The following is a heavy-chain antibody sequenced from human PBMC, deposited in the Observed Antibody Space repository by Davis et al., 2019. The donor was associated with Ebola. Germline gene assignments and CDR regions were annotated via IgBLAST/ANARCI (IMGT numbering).Heavy chain of an antibody. D-gene: IGHD2-2*01. CDR2: INPNSGGT. Sequence: ASVKVSCKASGYTFTSYDVHWVRQAPGQGLEWMGWINPNSGGTNYAQKFQGWVTMTRDTSISTAYMELSRLRSDNTAVYYCARDPGYCSSTSCYGYGMVVWGQGTTVTVSS. V-gene: IGHV1-2*04. J-gene: IGHJ6*02. CDR3: ARDPGYCSSTSCYGYGMVV. CDR1: GYTFTSYD.